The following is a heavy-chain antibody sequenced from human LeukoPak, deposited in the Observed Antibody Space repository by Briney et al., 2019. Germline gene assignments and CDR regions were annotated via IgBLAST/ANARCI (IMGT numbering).Heavy chain of an antibody. CDR1: GGSISNYY. CDR3: ARGRGQFTLDY. CDR2: IYYSGTT. D-gene: IGHD6-19*01. V-gene: IGHV4-59*01. Sequence: SETLSLTCTVSGGSISNYYWNWIRQPPGKGLEWIGYIYYSGTTNYNPSLKSRVSMSVDTSKNQFSLKLSSVTAADTAVYYCARGRGQFTLDYWGQGTLVTVSS. J-gene: IGHJ4*02.